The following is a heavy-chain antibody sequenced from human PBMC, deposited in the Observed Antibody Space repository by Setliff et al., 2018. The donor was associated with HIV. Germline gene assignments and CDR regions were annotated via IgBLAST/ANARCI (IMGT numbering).Heavy chain of an antibody. CDR2: IYHTGSS. Sequence: SETLSLTCDVSGFSISSRYYWGWIRQSPGKGLEWIGNIYHTGSSYYNPSLNDRATISLDTSKNQFSLYLQMNSLKTEDTAVYYCTTGARGRLRYFDWSDYMDVWGKGTTVTVSS. J-gene: IGHJ6*03. V-gene: IGHV4-38-2*01. D-gene: IGHD3-9*01. CDR3: TTGARGRLRYFDWSDYMDV. CDR1: GFSISSRYY.